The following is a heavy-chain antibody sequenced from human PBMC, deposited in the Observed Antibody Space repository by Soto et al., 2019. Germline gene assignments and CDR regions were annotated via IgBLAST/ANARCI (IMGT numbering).Heavy chain of an antibody. J-gene: IGHJ6*02. V-gene: IGHV3-30-3*01. CDR2: ISYDGSNK. D-gene: IGHD6-19*01. CDR3: ARGGSCWSGYYYYGMDV. Sequence: QVQLVESGGGVVQPGRSLRLSCAASGFTFSSYAMHWVRQAPGKGLEWVAVISYDGSNKYYADSVKGRFTISRDNSKNTLYLQKNSLRAEDTAVYYCARGGSCWSGYYYYGMDVWGQGTTVTVSS. CDR1: GFTFSSYA.